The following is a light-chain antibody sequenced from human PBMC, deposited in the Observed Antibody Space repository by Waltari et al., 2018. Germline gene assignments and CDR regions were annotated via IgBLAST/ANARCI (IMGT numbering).Light chain of an antibody. CDR1: QSLTKKY. CDR3: QQYGSSVMYT. J-gene: IGKJ2*01. V-gene: IGKV3-20*01. Sequence: VLTQSPGTLSLSPGERATLSCRASQSLTKKYLVWYQQKPGQAPRLLIYGASSRAAGSPDRFSGIGSGTDYTLTISRLEPDDSAVYYCQQYGSSVMYTFGQGTKLEI. CDR2: GAS.